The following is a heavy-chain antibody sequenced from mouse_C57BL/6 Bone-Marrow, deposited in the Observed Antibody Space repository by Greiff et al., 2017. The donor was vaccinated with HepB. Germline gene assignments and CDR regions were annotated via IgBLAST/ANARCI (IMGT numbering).Heavy chain of an antibody. D-gene: IGHD2-2*01. CDR3: AGLPQDYAMDY. CDR2: IYPRSGNT. Sequence: VQLQQSGAELARPGASVKLSCKASGYTFTSYGISWVKQRTGQGLEWIGEIYPRSGNTYYNEKFKGKATLTADKSSSTAYMELRSLTSEDSAVYFCAGLPQDYAMDYWGQGTSVTSPQ. J-gene: IGHJ4*01. CDR1: GYTFTSYG. V-gene: IGHV1-81*01.